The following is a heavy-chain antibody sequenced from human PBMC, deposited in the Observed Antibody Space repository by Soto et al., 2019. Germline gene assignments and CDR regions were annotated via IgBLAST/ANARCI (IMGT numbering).Heavy chain of an antibody. CDR1: GYSFTLYC. Sequence: SCEGCGYSFTLYCFSWVRQMPGKVLEWMGRIDPSDSYTYYSPSFQGHATISADKSISTAYLQWSSLKASDTAMYYCAIDQDIVVVSYYYGIDVWGQGTTVTVSS. D-gene: IGHD2-15*01. V-gene: IGHV5-10-1*01. CDR3: AIDQDIVVVSYYYGIDV. J-gene: IGHJ6*02. CDR2: IDPSDSYT.